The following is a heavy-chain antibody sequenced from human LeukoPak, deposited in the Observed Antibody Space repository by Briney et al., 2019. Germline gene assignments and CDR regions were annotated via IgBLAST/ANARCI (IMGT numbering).Heavy chain of an antibody. Sequence: PGGSLRLSCAASGFTFNIYAMSWVRQAPGKGLEWVSGISERGGSTNYADSVKGRFIVSRDTSKNTVYLQMNSLRVEDTAVYFCAKRGIVIRAVIIIGFHKEAYYFDYWGQGILVTVSS. V-gene: IGHV3-23*01. CDR1: GFTFNIYA. D-gene: IGHD3-10*01. J-gene: IGHJ4*02. CDR3: AKRGIVIRAVIIIGFHKEAYYFDY. CDR2: ISERGGST.